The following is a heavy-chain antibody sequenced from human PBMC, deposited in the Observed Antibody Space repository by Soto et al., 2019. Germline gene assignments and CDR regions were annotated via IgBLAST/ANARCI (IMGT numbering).Heavy chain of an antibody. CDR2: IYYSGST. J-gene: IGHJ4*02. CDR1: GGSISSYY. D-gene: IGHD6-6*01. V-gene: IGHV4-59*01. Sequence: SETLSLTCTVSGGSISSYYWSWIRQPPGKGLEWTGYIYYSGSTNYNPSLKSRVTISVDTSKNQFSLKLSSVTAADTAVYYCARAEYSRSLDYWGQGTLVTVSS. CDR3: ARAEYSRSLDY.